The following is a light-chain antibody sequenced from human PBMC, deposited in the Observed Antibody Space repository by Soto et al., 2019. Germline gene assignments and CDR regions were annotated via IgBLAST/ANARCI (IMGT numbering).Light chain of an antibody. CDR2: EVY. CDR1: SRDVGGYNF. J-gene: IGLJ2*01. CDR3: SSSTSTSTFV. Sequence: QSALTQPASVSGSPGQSITISCTGTSRDVGGYNFVSWYQHHPGTGPKLIIYEVYSRPSGISNRFSGSKSGNTASLTISGLQAEDEADYYCSSSTSTSTFVFGGGTKLTVL. V-gene: IGLV2-14*01.